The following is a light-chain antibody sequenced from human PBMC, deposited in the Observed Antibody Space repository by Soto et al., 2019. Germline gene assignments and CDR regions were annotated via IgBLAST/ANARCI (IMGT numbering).Light chain of an antibody. V-gene: IGKV1-5*03. CDR2: SAS. J-gene: IGKJ4*01. Sequence: DIQMTQSPSTLSASVGDKVTITCRASQNIRSWLAWYQQKPGKAPELLIYSASGLESGVPSRFSGSGSGTEFTLTISSLQPDDFATYYCQEYNGNSGLTFGGGTRWRSN. CDR3: QEYNGNSGLT. CDR1: QNIRSW.